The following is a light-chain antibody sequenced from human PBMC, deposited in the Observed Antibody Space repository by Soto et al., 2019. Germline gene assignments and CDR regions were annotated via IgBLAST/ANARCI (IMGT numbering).Light chain of an antibody. CDR1: NSDVGGYNY. J-gene: IGLJ1*01. V-gene: IGLV2-14*01. CDR2: GVT. CDR3: SSYTNNGDPV. Sequence: QYARTHPGSVCWSPGHAITIFCTGTNSDVGGYNYVSWYHQHPGKAPKLIIYGVTNRPSGVSDRFSGSKSGYTASLTISGLRAEEEADYYCSSYTNNGDPVFGTGTKVTAL.